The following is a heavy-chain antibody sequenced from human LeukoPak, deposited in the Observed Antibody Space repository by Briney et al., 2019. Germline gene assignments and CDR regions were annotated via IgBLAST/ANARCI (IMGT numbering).Heavy chain of an antibody. Sequence: GRSLRLSCAASGFTFSSYAMHWVRQAPGKGLEWVAVISYDGSNKYYADSVKGRFTISRDNSKNTLYLQMSSLRAEDTAVYYCVKGHDSGGYSRFDSWGQGTLVTVSS. CDR3: VKGHDSGGYSRFDS. CDR2: ISYDGSNK. V-gene: IGHV3-30*14. J-gene: IGHJ4*02. CDR1: GFTFSSYA. D-gene: IGHD3-22*01.